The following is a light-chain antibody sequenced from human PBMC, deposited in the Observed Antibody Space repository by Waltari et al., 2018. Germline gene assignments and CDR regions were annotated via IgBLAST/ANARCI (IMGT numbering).Light chain of an antibody. CDR2: RAS. V-gene: IGKV3-15*01. Sequence: EIVMTQSPATLSVSPGERPPLSCTASQNVTTYLAWYQQKPGQAPRLLIHRASIRATDIPGRFSGSGSGTEFTLTISGLQSEDFAVYFCQHYNKLGGAFGGGSKVEIK. CDR1: QNVTTY. J-gene: IGKJ4*01. CDR3: QHYNKLGGA.